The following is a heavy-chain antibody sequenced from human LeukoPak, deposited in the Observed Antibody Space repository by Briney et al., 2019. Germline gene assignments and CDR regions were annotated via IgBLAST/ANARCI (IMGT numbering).Heavy chain of an antibody. CDR3: ARDRNYYGPPYYYGMDV. CDR2: LYYSGST. CDR1: GGSISSYY. J-gene: IGHJ6*02. D-gene: IGHD3-22*01. Sequence: PSETVSLTCTVCGGSISSYYWSWLRQPPGKGLVCLGNLYYSGSTNYNPSLKSRVTISVDTSKNQFSLKLSSVTAADTAVYYCARDRNYYGPPYYYGMDVWGQGTTVTVSS. V-gene: IGHV4-59*01.